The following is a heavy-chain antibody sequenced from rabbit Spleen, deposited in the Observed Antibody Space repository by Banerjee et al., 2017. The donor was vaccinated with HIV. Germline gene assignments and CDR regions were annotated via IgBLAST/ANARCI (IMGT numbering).Heavy chain of an antibody. Sequence: QSLEESGGDLVKPGASLTLTCTASGFSFSNKAVMCWVRQAPGKGLEWIACINAITGKAVYASWAKGRFTFSKTSSTTVTLQMTSLTAADTATYFCARDLDAVIGWNFGWWGPGTLVTVS. D-gene: IGHD1-1*01. V-gene: IGHV1S40*01. J-gene: IGHJ4*01. CDR3: ARDLDAVIGWNFGW. CDR1: GFSFSNKAV. CDR2: INAITGKA.